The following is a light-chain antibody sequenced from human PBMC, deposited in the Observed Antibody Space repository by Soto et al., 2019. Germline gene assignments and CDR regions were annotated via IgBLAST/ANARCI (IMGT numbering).Light chain of an antibody. J-gene: IGKJ2*01. V-gene: IGKV3-20*01. Sequence: EIALTQSPGTLSLSPGERATLSCRASQSVSSSYLAWYQQKPGQAPRLLIYGASSRATGISDRFSGSGSGTDFTLTISRLEPEDFAVYYCQQYGSSPYTFGQGTKLEIK. CDR2: GAS. CDR3: QQYGSSPYT. CDR1: QSVSSSY.